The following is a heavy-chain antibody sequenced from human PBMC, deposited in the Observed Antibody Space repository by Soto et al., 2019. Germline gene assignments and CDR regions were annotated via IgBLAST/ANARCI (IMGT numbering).Heavy chain of an antibody. CDR1: GFTFSNAW. V-gene: IGHV3-15*01. CDR3: TTVNAYCGGDCFDY. Sequence: GGSLRLSCAASGFTFSNAWMSWVRQAPGKWLEWVGRIKSKTDGGTTDYAAPVKGRFTISRDDSKNTLYLQMNSLKTEDTAVYYCTTVNAYCGGDCFDYWGRGXLVTVYS. CDR2: IKSKTDGGTT. J-gene: IGHJ4*02. D-gene: IGHD2-21*01.